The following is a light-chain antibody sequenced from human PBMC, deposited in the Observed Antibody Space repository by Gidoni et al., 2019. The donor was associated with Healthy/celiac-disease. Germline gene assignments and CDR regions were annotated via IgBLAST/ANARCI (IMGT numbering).Light chain of an antibody. Sequence: DIQMTRSPSSLSASVGDRVTLTRRASQSISSYVKWYQQKRGKAPKLLIYAASSVKSGVPSRFSGSAAGTDSPITISSLQPEDFATYYCQQSYSTPYTFGQGTKLEIK. CDR1: QSISSY. CDR3: QQSYSTPYT. CDR2: AAS. J-gene: IGKJ2*01. V-gene: IGKV1-39*01.